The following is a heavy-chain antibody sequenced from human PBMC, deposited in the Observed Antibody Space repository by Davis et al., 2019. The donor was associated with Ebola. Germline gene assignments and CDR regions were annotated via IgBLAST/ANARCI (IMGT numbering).Heavy chain of an antibody. J-gene: IGHJ2*01. V-gene: IGHV3-21*01. Sequence: GESLKISCAASGFTYSNFDMSWVRQAPGKGLEWVSSVRAAGTETFYADSVKGRFTVSRDNAKNSLYLQMNSLRAEDTAVYYCVRDPALVVTGGGWFFGLWGRGTLVTVSS. CDR1: GFTYSNFD. D-gene: IGHD2-21*02. CDR2: VRAAGTET. CDR3: VRDPALVVTGGGWFFGL.